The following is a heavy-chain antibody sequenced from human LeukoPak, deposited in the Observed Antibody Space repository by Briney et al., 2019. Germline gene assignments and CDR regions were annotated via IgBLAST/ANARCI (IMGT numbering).Heavy chain of an antibody. J-gene: IGHJ1*01. Sequence: GGSLRLSCVVSGFTFNRCWMNWIRQAPGKGLEWVAHINPDGRDTYYVDSVKGRFTISRDNAQNSMYLQMNSLRVEDTAVYYCTSWGDTTAEYFQRWGQGTLVTVSS. V-gene: IGHV3-7*01. D-gene: IGHD2-21*02. CDR3: TSWGDTTAEYFQR. CDR2: INPDGRDT. CDR1: GFTFNRCW.